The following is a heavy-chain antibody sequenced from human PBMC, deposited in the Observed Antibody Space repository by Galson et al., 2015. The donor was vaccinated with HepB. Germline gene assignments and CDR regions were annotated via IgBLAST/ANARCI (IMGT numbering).Heavy chain of an antibody. J-gene: IGHJ6*02. CDR3: ASDPVFPFSSGLGVYYYYGLEL. CDR2: IIPIFGTT. Sequence: SVKVSCKASGGTFSSYAISWVRQAPGQGLEWMGGIIPIFGTTNYAQKFQGRVKITADESKSTAYMELSSLTSEDTAEYYCASDPVFPFSSGLGVYYYYGLELWGQGTTVTVSS. V-gene: IGHV1-69*13. D-gene: IGHD3-22*01. CDR1: GGTFSSYA.